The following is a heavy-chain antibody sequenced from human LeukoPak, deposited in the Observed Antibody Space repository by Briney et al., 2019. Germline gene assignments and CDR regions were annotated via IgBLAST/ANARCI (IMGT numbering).Heavy chain of an antibody. CDR2: ISGSGGST. V-gene: IGHV3-23*01. CDR1: GFTFSNYA. D-gene: IGHD3-22*01. Sequence: GGSLRLSCAASGFTFSNYAMSWVRQAPGKGLEWVSAISGSGGSTYYADSVKGRFTISRDNSKNTLYLQMNSLRAEDTAVYYCAKDRYYYDSSGSLPTFDYWGQGTLVTVSS. CDR3: AKDRYYYDSSGSLPTFDY. J-gene: IGHJ4*02.